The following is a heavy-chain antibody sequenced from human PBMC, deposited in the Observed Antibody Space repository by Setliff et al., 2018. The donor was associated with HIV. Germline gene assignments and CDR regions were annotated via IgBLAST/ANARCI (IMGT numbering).Heavy chain of an antibody. CDR2: INTKSGYT. Sequence: GASVKVSCKASGGTFSTFSSSAISWVRQAPGQGLEWMGWINTKSGYTKYVQTFEGRITMTTHTSTSTVFLELRSLKFDDSAIYFCARDLTPFAPNPRGYSTGQRGHPFDIWGQGTRVTVSS. V-gene: IGHV1-18*01. CDR1: GGTFSTFSSSA. J-gene: IGHJ3*02. D-gene: IGHD5-18*01. CDR3: ARDLTPFAPNPRGYSTGQRGHPFDI.